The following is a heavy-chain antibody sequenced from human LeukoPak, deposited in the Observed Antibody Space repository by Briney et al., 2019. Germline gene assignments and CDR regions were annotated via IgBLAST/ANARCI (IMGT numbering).Heavy chain of an antibody. D-gene: IGHD2-21*02. CDR2: IYYSGST. CDR1: GGSLSNDY. CDR3: ARHLRGVMTCFDY. J-gene: IGHJ4*02. Sequence: SETLSLTCIVSGGSLSNDYWSWIRQPPGKGLEWIGLIYYSGSTKYNPALESRVTISVDTSKNQFSLNLNSVTAADTAVYYCARHLRGVMTCFDYWGQGALSPSPQ. V-gene: IGHV4-59*08.